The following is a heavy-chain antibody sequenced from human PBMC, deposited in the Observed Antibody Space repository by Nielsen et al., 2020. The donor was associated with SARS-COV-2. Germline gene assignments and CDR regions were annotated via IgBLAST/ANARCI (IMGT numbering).Heavy chain of an antibody. Sequence: GESLKISCAASGFTFSSYGMHWVRQAPGKGLEWVAVMWSDGTNKDYADSVKGRFTISRDNSKNALYLQMDSLRVEDMAVYFCARDGDYGARYFDFWGQGTLVTVSS. CDR3: ARDGDYGARYFDF. V-gene: IGHV3-33*08. D-gene: IGHD4-17*01. J-gene: IGHJ4*02. CDR1: GFTFSSYG. CDR2: MWSDGTNK.